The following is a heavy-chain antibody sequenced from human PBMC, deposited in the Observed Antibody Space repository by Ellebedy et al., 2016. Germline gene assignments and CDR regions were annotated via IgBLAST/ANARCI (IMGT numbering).Heavy chain of an antibody. J-gene: IGHJ4*02. Sequence: ASVKVSXXASGYTFTNLYMHWVRQAPGQGLEWMGMIHPSGGRTRYAQKFQGRVTVTRDTSKSIVYMELNSLRSEDTAVYFCARDDSTGYRPGLWGQGTLVTVSS. CDR2: IHPSGGRT. D-gene: IGHD3-22*01. CDR3: ARDDSTGYRPGL. V-gene: IGHV1-46*01. CDR1: GYTFTNLY.